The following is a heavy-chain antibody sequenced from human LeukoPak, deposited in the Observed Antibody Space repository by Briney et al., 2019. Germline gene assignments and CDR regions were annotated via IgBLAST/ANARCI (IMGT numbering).Heavy chain of an antibody. V-gene: IGHV1-3*01. CDR3: ARDRRAMAVAGTINWFGP. CDR1: GYTFTSYA. D-gene: IGHD6-19*01. Sequence: ASVKVSCKASGYTFTSYAMHWVRQAPGQRLEWMGWINAGNGNTKYSQKFQGRVTITRDTSASTAYMELSSLRSEDTAVYYCARDRRAMAVAGTINWFGPWGQGTLVTVSS. J-gene: IGHJ5*02. CDR2: INAGNGNT.